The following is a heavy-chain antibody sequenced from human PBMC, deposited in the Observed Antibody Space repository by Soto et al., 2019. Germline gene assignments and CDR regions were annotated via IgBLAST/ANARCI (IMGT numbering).Heavy chain of an antibody. CDR2: INHSGST. J-gene: IGHJ4*02. CDR1: GGSFSGYY. V-gene: IGHV4-34*01. Sequence: SETLSLTCAVYGGSFSGYYWSWIRQPPGKGLEWIGEINHSGSTNYNPSLKSRVTISVDTSKNQFSLKLSSVTAADTAVYYCASGYSGYDYWGQGTLVNVSS. D-gene: IGHD5-12*01. CDR3: ASGYSGYDY.